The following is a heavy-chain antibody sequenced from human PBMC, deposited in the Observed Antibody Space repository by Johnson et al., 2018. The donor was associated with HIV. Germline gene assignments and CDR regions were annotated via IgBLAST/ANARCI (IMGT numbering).Heavy chain of an antibody. V-gene: IGHV3-7*01. CDR1: GFTFSSYW. D-gene: IGHD4-11*01. J-gene: IGHJ3*02. Sequence: VLLLESGGGLVQPGGSLRLSCVASGFTFSSYWMSWVRQAPGKGLECVANIKQDASEKYYVDSLKGRFTISRDNAKNSLYLQMNSLRAEDTAVYYCARDDDYSKVRAFDIWGQGTMVTVSS. CDR3: ARDDDYSKVRAFDI. CDR2: IKQDASEK.